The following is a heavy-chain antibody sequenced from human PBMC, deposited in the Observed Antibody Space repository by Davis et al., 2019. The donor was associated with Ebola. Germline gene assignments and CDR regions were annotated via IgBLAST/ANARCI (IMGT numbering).Heavy chain of an antibody. CDR1: GFTFSNYW. V-gene: IGHV3-74*01. J-gene: IGHJ6*02. Sequence: GESLKISCAASGFTFSNYWMHWVRQAPGKGLVWVSRINSDGSSTSYADSVKGRFTISRDNAKNTLYLQKNSLRAEDTAVYYCARDRPLDFFFGDYYGMDVWGQGTTVTVSS. CDR2: INSDGSST. D-gene: IGHD3-16*01. CDR3: ARDRPLDFFFGDYYGMDV.